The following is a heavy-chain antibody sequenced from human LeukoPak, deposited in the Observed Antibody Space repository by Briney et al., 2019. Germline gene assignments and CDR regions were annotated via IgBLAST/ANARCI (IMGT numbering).Heavy chain of an antibody. CDR1: GYTFTGYG. CDR3: ARDPSLILGASISFFDH. D-gene: IGHD1-26*01. CDR2: INTYNGNT. Sequence: ASVRVSSKASGYTFTGYGISWVRQAPGQGLEWMGWINTYNGNTNYAQKLQGRVTMTTDTSTSTAYMDLRSLRSDDTAVYYCARDPSLILGASISFFDHWGQGTLVTVSS. J-gene: IGHJ4*02. V-gene: IGHV1-18*01.